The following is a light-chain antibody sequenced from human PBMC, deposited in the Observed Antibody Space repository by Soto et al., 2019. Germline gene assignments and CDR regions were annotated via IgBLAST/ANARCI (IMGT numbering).Light chain of an antibody. V-gene: IGLV2-14*03. Sequence: QSVLTQPAPLSGSPGQSITISCTGTRSDVGGYNYVSWYQQHQGKAPKLIIYDVNNRPSGVSNRFSGSKSGNTASLTISGLQAEDEADYYCSSYTSSSTYVFGTGTKVTVL. CDR3: SSYTSSSTYV. J-gene: IGLJ1*01. CDR2: DVN. CDR1: RSDVGGYNY.